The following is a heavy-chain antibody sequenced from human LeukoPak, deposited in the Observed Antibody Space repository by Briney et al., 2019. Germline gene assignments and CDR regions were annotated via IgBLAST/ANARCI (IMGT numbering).Heavy chain of an antibody. CDR1: FSTFNKAW. J-gene: IGHJ4*02. V-gene: IGHV3-15*07. Sequence: PGGSLRLSCAASFSTFNKAWMNWVRQAPGKGLEWVGRIKSRTDGGTTDYAAAVKGRFTISRDDSENTANLQMNSLKIEDTAVYYCSTHPTSGFWGQGTLVTVSS. D-gene: IGHD2-15*01. CDR2: IKSRTDGGTT. CDR3: STHPTSGF.